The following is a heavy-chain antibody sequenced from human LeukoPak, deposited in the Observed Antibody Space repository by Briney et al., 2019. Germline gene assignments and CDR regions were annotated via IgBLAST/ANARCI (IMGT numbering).Heavy chain of an antibody. J-gene: IGHJ4*02. CDR3: ARDSELYYDFWSGYPSPGYFDY. CDR2: INPNSGGT. D-gene: IGHD3-3*01. Sequence: ASVKVSCKASGYTFTGYYMHWVRQAPGQGLEWMGWINPNSGGTNYAQKFQGRATMTRDTSISTAYMELSRLRSDDTAVYYCARDSELYYDFWSGYPSPGYFDYWGQGTLVTVSS. V-gene: IGHV1-2*02. CDR1: GYTFTGYY.